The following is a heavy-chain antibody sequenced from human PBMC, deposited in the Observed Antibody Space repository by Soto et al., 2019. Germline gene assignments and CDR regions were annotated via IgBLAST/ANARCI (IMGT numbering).Heavy chain of an antibody. CDR3: ATEGFWSGYHIDY. J-gene: IGHJ4*02. V-gene: IGHV3-30*03. Sequence: QVQLVESGGGVVQPGRSLRLSCAASGFTFSSYGMHWVRQAPGKGLEWVAVISYDGSNKYYADSVKGRFTISRDNSKNTLYLQMNSLRAEDTAVYYCATEGFWSGYHIDYWGQGTLVTVSS. CDR1: GFTFSSYG. CDR2: ISYDGSNK. D-gene: IGHD3-3*01.